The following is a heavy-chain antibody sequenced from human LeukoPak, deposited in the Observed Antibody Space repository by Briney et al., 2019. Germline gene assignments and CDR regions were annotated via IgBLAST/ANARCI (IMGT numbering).Heavy chain of an antibody. Sequence: QAGGSLRLSCAASGFTFSQYGMHWVRQAPGKGLEWVALISYGGSNKYYADSVKGRFTISRDNSKNTLSLQMNSLRAEDTAVYYCATDRSKVGDIDYWGQGTLVIVSS. D-gene: IGHD1-26*01. CDR1: GFTFSQYG. CDR2: ISYGGSNK. CDR3: ATDRSKVGDIDY. J-gene: IGHJ4*02. V-gene: IGHV3-30*19.